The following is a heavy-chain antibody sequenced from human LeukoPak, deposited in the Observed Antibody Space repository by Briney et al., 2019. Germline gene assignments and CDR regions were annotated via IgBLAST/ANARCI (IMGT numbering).Heavy chain of an antibody. D-gene: IGHD3-22*01. CDR2: TYYSAST. CDR1: GGSISGTSYY. CDR3: ARETNWSDSSGYITYFYHYIDV. J-gene: IGHJ6*03. Sequence: SQTLSLTCSVSGGSISGTSYYWGWIRQPPGKGLEWIVSTYYSASTYYNPSIKSRVTITVDTSKNQFSLSLNSVTAADTAVYYCARETNWSDSSGYITYFYHYIDVWGKRTTVTVSS. V-gene: IGHV4-39*01.